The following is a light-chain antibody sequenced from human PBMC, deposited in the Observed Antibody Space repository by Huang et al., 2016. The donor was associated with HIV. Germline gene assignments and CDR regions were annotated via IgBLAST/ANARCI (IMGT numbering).Light chain of an antibody. CDR1: EGIGNY. CDR2: GAS. CDR3: QQLSTYPRT. Sequence: IPLTQSPSSLSASVGDRVTITCRASEGIGNYLAWYQQKPGKDPKLLVHGASTLQNGVPSRFSGTGSGTHFTLTISSLQPEDFATYYCQQLSTYPRTFGQGTKVEIK. V-gene: IGKV1-9*01. J-gene: IGKJ1*01.